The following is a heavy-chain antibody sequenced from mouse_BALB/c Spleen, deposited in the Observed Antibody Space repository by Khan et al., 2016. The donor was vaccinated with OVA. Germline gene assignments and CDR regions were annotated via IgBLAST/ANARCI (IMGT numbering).Heavy chain of an antibody. Sequence: EVELVESGGDLVKPGGSLKVSCAASGFTFSAYSMSWVRQTPDKRLEWVATISSGGDYPYYPDNGKGRFTISRDNAKNTLYLQMSSLKSEDTAMYYCASHLTGSFTYWDQGTLVTVSA. D-gene: IGHD4-1*01. CDR1: GFTFSAYS. J-gene: IGHJ3*01. CDR3: ASHLTGSFTY. V-gene: IGHV5-6*01. CDR2: ISSGGDYP.